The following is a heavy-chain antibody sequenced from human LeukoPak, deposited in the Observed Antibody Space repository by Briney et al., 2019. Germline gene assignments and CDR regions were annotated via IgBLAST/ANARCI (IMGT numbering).Heavy chain of an antibody. V-gene: IGHV5-51*01. J-gene: IGHJ4*02. Sequence: GESLKISCKGSGYDFFGYWIAWVRQMPGKGLEWVGIIYPDDSNIKYSTAFQGQVTISAVKSLSTSYLQWDSLRASDSAMYYCARFGGAAFAQAFFDFWGQGTLVTVSS. CDR1: GYDFFGYW. D-gene: IGHD4-23*01. CDR2: IYPDDSNI. CDR3: ARFGGAAFAQAFFDF.